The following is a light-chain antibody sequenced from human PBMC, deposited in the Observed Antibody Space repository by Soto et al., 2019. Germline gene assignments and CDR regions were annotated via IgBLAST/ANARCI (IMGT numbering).Light chain of an antibody. CDR3: QQTSSFPLT. CDR2: AAS. Sequence: DIQVTQSPSSVSASVGDRVTITCRASQGLVSWLAWYQQKPGKAPKLLIYAASSFQSGVPSRFSGCGSGTDSTLTISSLQPEDFATYYCQQTSSFPLTFGGGTKVEIK. V-gene: IGKV1-12*01. J-gene: IGKJ4*01. CDR1: QGLVSW.